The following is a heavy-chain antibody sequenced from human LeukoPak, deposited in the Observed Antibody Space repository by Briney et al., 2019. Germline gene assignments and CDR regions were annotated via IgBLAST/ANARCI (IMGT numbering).Heavy chain of an antibody. J-gene: IGHJ4*02. Sequence: GASVKVSCKTSGGTFSSYAITWVRQTPGQGLEWMGGIIPIFGTTNYAQKFQDRVTITADKSTSTDYMELSGLRSEDTAMYYCGRWAGSSTRDGFWSGPFNFWGQGTLVSVSS. D-gene: IGHD3-3*01. CDR2: IIPIFGTT. V-gene: IGHV1-69*06. CDR3: GRWAGSSTRDGFWSGPFNF. CDR1: GGTFSSYA.